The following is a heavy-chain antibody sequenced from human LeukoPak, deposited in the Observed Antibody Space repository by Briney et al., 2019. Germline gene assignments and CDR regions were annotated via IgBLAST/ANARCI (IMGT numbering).Heavy chain of an antibody. Sequence: GGSLRLSCAASGLTFRSYAMSWVRQAPGKGLECVSAISGTGVATYYADSVKGRFTISRDNSKNTLYLQMNSLRAEDTAVYYCAKGEDGYYYYGMDVWGQGTTVTVSS. D-gene: IGHD5-24*01. CDR2: ISGTGVAT. CDR3: AKGEDGYYYYGMDV. J-gene: IGHJ6*02. CDR1: GLTFRSYA. V-gene: IGHV3-23*01.